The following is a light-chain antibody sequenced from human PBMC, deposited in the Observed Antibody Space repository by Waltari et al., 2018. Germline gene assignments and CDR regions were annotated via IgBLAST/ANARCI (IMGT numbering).Light chain of an antibody. V-gene: IGKV3-20*01. CDR3: QHYVRLPVT. CDR2: GAS. Sequence: AWVQQKPGPAPRPRSYGASSQATGIPQRFSGSGSGDYFSLTISRLEPEDFAVYYCQHYVRLPVTFGQGTKVEIK. J-gene: IGKJ1*01.